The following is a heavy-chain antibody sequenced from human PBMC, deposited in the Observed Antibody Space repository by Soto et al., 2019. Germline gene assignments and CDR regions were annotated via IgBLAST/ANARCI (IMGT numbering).Heavy chain of an antibody. CDR3: ARGFGRLTY. V-gene: IGHV3-48*03. CDR2: IDGSGTTK. CDR1: GFTFNDFE. Sequence: EVQLLESGGGLVQPGGSLRLSCGVSGFTFNDFEMNWVRQAPGKGLEWLAYIDGSGTTKKYADSVRGRFTISRDNPNNSLFLQMSSLSAADTGIYYCARGFGRLTYGGQGTLVSVSS. J-gene: IGHJ4*02. D-gene: IGHD3-10*01.